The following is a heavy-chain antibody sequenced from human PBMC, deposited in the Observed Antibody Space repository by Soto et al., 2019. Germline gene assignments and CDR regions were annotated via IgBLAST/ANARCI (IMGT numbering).Heavy chain of an antibody. D-gene: IGHD5-12*01. CDR1: GAAINNNY. Sequence: SETLSLTCTVSGAAINNNYWNWIRQPPGKGLEWIGYIYYSGSTNYNPSLKSRVTISVDPSKNQFSLTLSSVTAADTAVYYCARLDSIKLSGLSYSYHYIGVWGKGTTVTVSS. J-gene: IGHJ6*03. CDR2: IYYSGST. V-gene: IGHV4-59*08. CDR3: ARLDSIKLSGLSYSYHYIGV.